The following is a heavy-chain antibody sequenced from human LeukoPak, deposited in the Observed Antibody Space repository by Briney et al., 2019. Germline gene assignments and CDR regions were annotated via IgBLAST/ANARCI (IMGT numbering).Heavy chain of an antibody. CDR1: GFTLRNFA. V-gene: IGHV3-23*01. CDR2: IGGGDT. D-gene: IGHD2-8*01. Sequence: RGSLSLSCSASGFTLRNFAISWVRQAPGKGLDWISSIGGGDTHYADPVKGGLTISRDDSRSTVDLQMSSLRAQDTPVYYCAKDGQSFNSMYDYFDSGGQGNLVTVSS. CDR3: AKDGQSFNSMYDYFDS. J-gene: IGHJ4*02.